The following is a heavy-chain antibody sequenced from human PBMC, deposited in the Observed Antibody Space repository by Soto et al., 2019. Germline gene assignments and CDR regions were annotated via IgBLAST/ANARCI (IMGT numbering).Heavy chain of an antibody. Sequence: GESLKISCKASGYSFANYWIGWVCQKPGKGLEWVGVIYPGDSETTYSPSFEGQVIISVDRSRGTAFLEWSSLKASDTAMYYCARPGAPTDTVVYDFWGQGTQVTVSS. CDR2: IYPGDSET. J-gene: IGHJ4*02. CDR3: ARPGAPTDTVVYDF. D-gene: IGHD5-18*01. V-gene: IGHV5-51*01. CDR1: GYSFANYW.